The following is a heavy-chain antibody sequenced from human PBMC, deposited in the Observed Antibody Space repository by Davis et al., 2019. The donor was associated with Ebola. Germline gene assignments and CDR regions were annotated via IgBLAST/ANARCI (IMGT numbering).Heavy chain of an antibody. CDR1: GFTLTKYA. CDR3: ARTTSDLFYYYHYGMDV. V-gene: IGHV1-3*01. J-gene: IGHJ6*04. Sequence: ASVKVSCKASGFTLTKYAIHWVRQAPGQRLEWMGWVHGGNGNTKYSQRFQGRVTITTDTSASTVYLDLTSLRSEDTAVYYCARTTSDLFYYYHYGMDVWGKGTTVTVSS. D-gene: IGHD1-14*01. CDR2: VHGGNGNT.